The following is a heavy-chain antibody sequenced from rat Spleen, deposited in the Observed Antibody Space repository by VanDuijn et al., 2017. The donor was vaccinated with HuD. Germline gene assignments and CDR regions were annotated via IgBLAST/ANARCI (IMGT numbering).Heavy chain of an antibody. J-gene: IGHJ3*01. Sequence: QVQLQQSGAEVLRLGASVKLSCRASGYTFTSYYVEWVKQKNRHGLEWIGRIYPGNGNTDYPQKFNGKATLTVDKPSSTAFMQLRSLTPEDTAVYYCARQGGNLNWFAYWAQGTQVTVSS. D-gene: IGHD1-11*01. V-gene: IGHV1-20*01. CDR3: ARQGGNLNWFAY. CDR1: GYTFTSYY. CDR2: IYPGNGNT.